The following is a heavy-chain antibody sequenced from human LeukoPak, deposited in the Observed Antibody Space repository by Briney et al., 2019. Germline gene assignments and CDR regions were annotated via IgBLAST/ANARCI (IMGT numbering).Heavy chain of an antibody. Sequence: PSETLSLTCTVSGGSISSYYWSWIRQPPGKGREWIGYIYYSGSTNYNPSLKSRVTISVDTSKNQFSLKLSSVTAADTAVYYCARDPGPDYDILTGYSYYYYGMDVWGQGTTVTVSS. CDR2: IYYSGST. J-gene: IGHJ6*02. D-gene: IGHD3-9*01. CDR3: ARDPGPDYDILTGYSYYYYGMDV. CDR1: GGSISSYY. V-gene: IGHV4-59*01.